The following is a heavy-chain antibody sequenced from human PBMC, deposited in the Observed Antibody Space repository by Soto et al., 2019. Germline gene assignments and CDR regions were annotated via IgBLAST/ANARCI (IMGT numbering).Heavy chain of an antibody. V-gene: IGHV3-23*01. CDR2: ISGSGDST. CDR3: ARRGPGTDFDY. CDR1: GFTFSSYA. D-gene: IGHD6-13*01. J-gene: IGHJ4*02. Sequence: EVQLLDSGGGLVQPGGSLRLSCAASGFTFSSYAMNWVRQAPGKGLEWVSVISGSGDSTYYADSVKGRFTISRDNSKNPLYLQMNSLRTEDTAVYYGARRGPGTDFDYWGQGTLVTVSS.